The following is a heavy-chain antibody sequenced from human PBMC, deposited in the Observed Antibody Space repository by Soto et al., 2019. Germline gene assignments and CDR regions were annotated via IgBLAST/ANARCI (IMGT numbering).Heavy chain of an antibody. D-gene: IGHD3-16*02. CDR1: GGSISSSNYY. V-gene: IGHV4-39*01. CDR2: IYYSGST. Sequence: SETLSLTCTVSGGSISSSNYYWGWIRQPPGKGLEWIGSIYYSGSTYYNPSLKSRVTISVDTSKNQFSLKLSSVTAADTAVYYCTLTFGGVIAPDYWGQGTLVTVSS. CDR3: TLTFGGVIAPDY. J-gene: IGHJ4*02.